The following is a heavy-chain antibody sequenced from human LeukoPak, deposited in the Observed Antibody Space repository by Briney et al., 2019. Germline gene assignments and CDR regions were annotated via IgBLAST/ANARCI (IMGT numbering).Heavy chain of an antibody. J-gene: IGHJ4*02. Sequence: ASVKVSCKASGYTFTSYGISWVRQAPGQGLEWMGWISAYNGNTNYAQKLQGRVTMTPDTSTSTAYMELRSLRSHDTAVHYCAREEYYYDTSRYLLGIGGDYWGQGPLVTVSS. CDR1: GYTFTSYG. D-gene: IGHD3-22*01. CDR3: AREEYYYDTSRYLLGIGGDY. V-gene: IGHV1-18*01. CDR2: ISAYNGNT.